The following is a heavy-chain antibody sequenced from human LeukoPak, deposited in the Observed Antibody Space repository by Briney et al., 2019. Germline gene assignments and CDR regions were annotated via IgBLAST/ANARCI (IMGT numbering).Heavy chain of an antibody. D-gene: IGHD1-26*01. V-gene: IGHV3-33*06. CDR3: AKDPRGSYSRDYYYYMDV. Sequence: GGSLRLSCAASGFTFSSYGMHWVRQAPGKGLEWVAVIWYDGRNKYYADSVKGRFTTTRDNSKNTLYLQMNSLRAEDAAVYYCAKDPRGSYSRDYYYYMDVWGKGTTVTVSS. CDR2: IWYDGRNK. J-gene: IGHJ6*03. CDR1: GFTFSSYG.